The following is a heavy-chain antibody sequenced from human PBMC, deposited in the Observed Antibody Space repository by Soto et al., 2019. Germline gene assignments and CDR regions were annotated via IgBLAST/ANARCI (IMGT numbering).Heavy chain of an antibody. CDR3: ARVGPLTTNYGMDV. D-gene: IGHD4-4*01. CDR1: GFTFSSYA. V-gene: IGHV3-33*08. Sequence: GGSLRLSCAASGFTFSSYAMHWVRQAPGKGLEWVAVIWYDGSNKYYADSVKGRFTISRDNSKNTLYLQMNSLRGEDTAVYYCARVGPLTTNYGMDVWGQGTTVTVSS. CDR2: IWYDGSNK. J-gene: IGHJ6*02.